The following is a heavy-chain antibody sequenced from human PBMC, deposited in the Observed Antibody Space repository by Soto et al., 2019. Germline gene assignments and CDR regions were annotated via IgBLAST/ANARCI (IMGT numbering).Heavy chain of an antibody. CDR3: ARRCGGDRYSGYYYYYYGMEV. Sequence: QVQLVQSGAEVKNPGASVKLSCKASGYTFTSYGISWVRQAPGQGLEWMGWISAYNGNTNYAKKLQGRVTMTTDTATSTGYMELRSLSSDDTAVYYCARRCGGDRYSGYYYYYYGMEVWGEGTTVTVSS. CDR1: GYTFTSYG. CDR2: ISAYNGNT. V-gene: IGHV1-18*04. D-gene: IGHD2-21*02. J-gene: IGHJ6*04.